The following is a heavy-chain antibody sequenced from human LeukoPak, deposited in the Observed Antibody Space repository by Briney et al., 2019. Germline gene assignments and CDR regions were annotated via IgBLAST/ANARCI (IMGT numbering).Heavy chain of an antibody. Sequence: SETLSLTCTVSGGSISSYYWSWIRQPAGKGLEWIGRFYSSGSTNYNPSLKSRVTMSVDTSKNQFSLKLSSVTAADTAVYYCARTLYSGYDHVFDYWGQGTLVTVSS. CDR3: ARTLYSGYDHVFDY. D-gene: IGHD5-12*01. CDR1: GGSISSYY. V-gene: IGHV4-4*07. CDR2: FYSSGST. J-gene: IGHJ4*02.